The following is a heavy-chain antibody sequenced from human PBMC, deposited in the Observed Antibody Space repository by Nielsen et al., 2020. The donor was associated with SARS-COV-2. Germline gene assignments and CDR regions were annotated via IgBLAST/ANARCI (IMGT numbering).Heavy chain of an antibody. CDR1: GYTFTDYY. CDR2: IIPIYGTT. V-gene: IGHV1-69*13. CDR3: VTNKYGMHCFDY. Sequence: SVKVSCKASGYTFTDYYIHWVRQAPGQGLEWMGEIIPIYGTTNYAQKFQGRVAITADGSTSTAYLELSSLTSEDTAIYYCVTNKYGMHCFDYWGQGALVTVSS. J-gene: IGHJ4*02. D-gene: IGHD4-11*01.